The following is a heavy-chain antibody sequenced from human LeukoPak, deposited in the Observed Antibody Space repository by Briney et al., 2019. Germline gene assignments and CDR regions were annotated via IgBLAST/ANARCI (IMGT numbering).Heavy chain of an antibody. CDR2: IVSTGARK. D-gene: IGHD7-27*01. CDR1: GFTFGTYG. J-gene: IGHJ4*02. CDR3: VGSLGPRDY. Sequence: PGGSLRLSCEASGFTFGTYGMTWVRQAPGKGLEWVSYIVSTGARKLYADSVKGRFTISRDNARRSLYLEMNSLRAEDTAIYYCVGSLGPRDYWGQGTLVIVSS. V-gene: IGHV3-48*04.